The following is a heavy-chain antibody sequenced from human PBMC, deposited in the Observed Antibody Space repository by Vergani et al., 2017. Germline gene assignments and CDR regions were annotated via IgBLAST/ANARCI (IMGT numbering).Heavy chain of an antibody. D-gene: IGHD2-15*01. CDR3: ARRDRNCSGGSCYFWFDP. V-gene: IGHV4-61*02. CDR1: GGSITSGSFY. J-gene: IGHJ5*02. Sequence: QVQLHESGPGLVKPSQTLSLTCTVSGGSITSGSFYWSWIRQPAGKGLEWIGRIHSSGTTNYNPSLKSRVTLSVDTSKNQLSLRMTSVTAADTAVYYCARRDRNCSGGSCYFWFDPWGQGTLVTVSS. CDR2: IHSSGTT.